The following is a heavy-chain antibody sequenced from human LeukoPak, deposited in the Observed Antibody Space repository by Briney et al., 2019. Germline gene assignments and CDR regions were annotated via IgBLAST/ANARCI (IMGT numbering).Heavy chain of an antibody. Sequence: ASVKVSCKASGYTFTDYYMHWVRQAPGQGPEWMGWIKPNSGGTSYTQKFQGRVTMTRDTSISTAYMELSRLRSDDTAVYYCARDGRDSSGYYEDYWGQGTLVTVSS. CDR1: GYTFTDYY. J-gene: IGHJ4*02. CDR3: ARDGRDSSGYYEDY. V-gene: IGHV1-2*02. CDR2: IKPNSGGT. D-gene: IGHD3-22*01.